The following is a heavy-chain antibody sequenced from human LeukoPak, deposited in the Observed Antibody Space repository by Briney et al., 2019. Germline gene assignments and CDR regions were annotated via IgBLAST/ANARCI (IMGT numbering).Heavy chain of an antibody. CDR3: AKDDQGGGDCYDY. CDR1: GFTFSSYA. Sequence: PGGSLRLSCAASGFTFSSYAMSWVRQAPGKRLEWVSAISGSGGSTYYADSVKGRFTISRDNSKNTLYLQMNSLRAEDTAVYYCAKDDQGGGDCYDYWGQGTLVTVSS. V-gene: IGHV3-23*01. J-gene: IGHJ4*02. CDR2: ISGSGGST. D-gene: IGHD2-21*02.